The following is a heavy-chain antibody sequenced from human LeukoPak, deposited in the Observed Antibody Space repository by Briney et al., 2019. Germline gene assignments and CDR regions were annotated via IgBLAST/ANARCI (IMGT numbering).Heavy chain of an antibody. CDR2: IYYSGST. V-gene: IGHV4-59*12. CDR3: VRLILGSTTAGN. J-gene: IGHJ4*02. CDR1: GGSISSYY. D-gene: IGHD3-16*01. Sequence: SETLSLTCTVSGGSISSYYWSWIRQPPGKGLEWIGYIYYSGSTNYNPSLKSRVTISVDTSKNQFSLMVNSVTAADTAVYYCVRLILGSTTAGNWGQGNLVTVSS.